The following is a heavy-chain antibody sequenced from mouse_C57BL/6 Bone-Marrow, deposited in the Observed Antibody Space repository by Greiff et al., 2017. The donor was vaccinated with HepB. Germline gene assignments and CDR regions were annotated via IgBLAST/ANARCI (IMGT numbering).Heavy chain of an antibody. V-gene: IGHV5-4*03. CDR3: ARVGVRRFAY. D-gene: IGHD2-14*01. J-gene: IGHJ3*01. Sequence: EVKLVESGGGLVKPGGSLKLSCAASGFTFSSYAMSWVRQTPEKRLEWVATISDGGSYTYYPDNVKGRFTISRDNAKNNLYLQMSHLKSEDTAMYYCARVGVRRFAYWGQGTLVTVSA. CDR2: ISDGGSYT. CDR1: GFTFSSYA.